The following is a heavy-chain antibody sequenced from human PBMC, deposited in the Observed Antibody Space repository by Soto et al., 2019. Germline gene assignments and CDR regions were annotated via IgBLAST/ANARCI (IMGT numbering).Heavy chain of an antibody. J-gene: IGHJ5*02. V-gene: IGHV3-7*05. CDR3: ARDDPGYSYGS. D-gene: IGHD5-18*01. CDR2: IKQDGSEK. Sequence: GGSLRLSCAASGFSFSSYWVSWVRQAPGKGLEWVAKIKQDGSEKYYVDSVKGRFTISRDNAKNSLYLQMNSLRAEDTAVYYCARDDPGYSYGSWGQGTLVTVSS. CDR1: GFSFSSYW.